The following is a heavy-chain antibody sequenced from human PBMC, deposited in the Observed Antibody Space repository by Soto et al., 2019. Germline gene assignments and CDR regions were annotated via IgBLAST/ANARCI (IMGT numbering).Heavy chain of an antibody. Sequence: PSETLSLTCAVYGGSFSGYYWSWISQPPGKGLEWIGEINHSGSTNYNPSLKSRVTISVDTSKNQFSLKLSSVTAADTAVYYCARGPEARYYYYYYMDVWGKGTTVTVSS. CDR1: GGSFSGYY. V-gene: IGHV4-34*01. J-gene: IGHJ6*03. CDR2: INHSGST. CDR3: ARGPEARYYYYYYMDV.